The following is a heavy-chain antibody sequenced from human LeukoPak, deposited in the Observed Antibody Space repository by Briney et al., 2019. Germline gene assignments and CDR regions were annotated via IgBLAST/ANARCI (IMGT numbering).Heavy chain of an antibody. J-gene: IGHJ6*02. CDR1: GGSISGYY. CDR2: TYYSGST. Sequence: SETLPLTCTVSGGSISGYYWSWIRQPPGKGLEWIGYTYYSGSTYYNPSLKSRVTISVDTSKNQFSLKLNSVTAADTAVYYCARDEMGDVWGQGTTVTVSS. V-gene: IGHV4-59*01. D-gene: IGHD2-8*01. CDR3: ARDEMGDV.